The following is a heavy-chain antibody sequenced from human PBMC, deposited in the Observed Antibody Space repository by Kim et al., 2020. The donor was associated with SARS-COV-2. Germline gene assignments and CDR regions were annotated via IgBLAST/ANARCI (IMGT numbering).Heavy chain of an antibody. V-gene: IGHV3-33*06. Sequence: GRFTISRDNSKNTLYLQMNSLRAEDTAVYYCAKEGMYYDILTGYHMGLDYWGQGTLVTVSS. CDR3: AKEGMYYDILTGYHMGLDY. D-gene: IGHD3-9*01. J-gene: IGHJ4*02.